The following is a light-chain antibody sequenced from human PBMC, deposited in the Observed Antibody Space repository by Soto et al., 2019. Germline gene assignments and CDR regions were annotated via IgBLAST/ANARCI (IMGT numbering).Light chain of an antibody. J-gene: IGLJ2*01. CDR1: SSDIGAYNY. V-gene: IGLV2-11*01. CDR3: CSFAGDYYI. Sequence: QSALTQPHSMSGSPGQSVTISCTGSSSDIGAYNYVSWYQQHPGKAPKFMIYDVNKRPSGVPDRFSGSKSGNTASLTIFGLQAEDEADYYCCSFAGDYYIFGGGTKLTVL. CDR2: DVN.